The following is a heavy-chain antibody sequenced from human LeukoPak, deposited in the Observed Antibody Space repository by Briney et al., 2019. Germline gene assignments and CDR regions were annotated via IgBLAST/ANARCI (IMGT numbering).Heavy chain of an antibody. J-gene: IGHJ4*02. D-gene: IGHD2-21*02. Sequence: GGSLRLSCAASGVTLSPYGMHWVRQAPGKGLEWVAVIWYDGSNKYYADSVKGRFTISRHNSKNTLYLQMNSLRAEDTAVYYCARDRCGGDCYYGDYWGQGTLVTVSS. CDR3: ARDRCGGDCYYGDY. CDR1: GVTLSPYG. V-gene: IGHV3-33*08. CDR2: IWYDGSNK.